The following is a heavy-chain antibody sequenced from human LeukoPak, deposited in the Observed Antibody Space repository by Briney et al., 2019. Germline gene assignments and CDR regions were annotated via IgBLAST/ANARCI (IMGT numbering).Heavy chain of an antibody. CDR2: IIPIFGTA. D-gene: IGHD5-24*01. Sequence: SVKVSCKASGGTFSSYAISWVRQAPRQGLEWMGRIIPIFGTANYAQKFQGRVTITTDESTSTAYMELSSLRSEDTAVYYCARGERGDGYNYDGVFDYWGQGTLVTVSS. V-gene: IGHV1-69*05. CDR1: GGTFSSYA. CDR3: ARGERGDGYNYDGVFDY. J-gene: IGHJ4*02.